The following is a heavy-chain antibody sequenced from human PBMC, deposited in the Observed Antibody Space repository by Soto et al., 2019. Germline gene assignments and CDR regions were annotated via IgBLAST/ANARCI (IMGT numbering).Heavy chain of an antibody. Sequence: GGSLRLSCGVYGFSFSDNWMSWVRQAPGKGPEWVANINKDGGEQHYVASVRGRFTISRDNAKYSLYLQMNSLRVEDTAVYYCARDAAGSGWFSWGQGTLVTV. D-gene: IGHD6-19*01. J-gene: IGHJ5*02. CDR1: GFSFSDNW. CDR2: INKDGGEQ. CDR3: ARDAAGSGWFS. V-gene: IGHV3-7*03.